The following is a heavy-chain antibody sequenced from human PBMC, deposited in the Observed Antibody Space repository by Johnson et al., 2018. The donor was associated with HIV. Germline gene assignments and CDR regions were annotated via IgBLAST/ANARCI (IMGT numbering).Heavy chain of an antibody. CDR2: ISYDGSNK. Sequence: QVLLVESGGGVVQPGRSLRLSCAASGFTFSSYAMHWVRQAPGKWLEWVAVISYDGSNKYYADSVKGRFTISRDNSKNTLYLQMHSLRAEEPAVYYCASIDAFDICGQGPMVTVSS. V-gene: IGHV3-30*04. CDR1: GFTFSSYA. CDR3: ASIDAFDI. J-gene: IGHJ3*02.